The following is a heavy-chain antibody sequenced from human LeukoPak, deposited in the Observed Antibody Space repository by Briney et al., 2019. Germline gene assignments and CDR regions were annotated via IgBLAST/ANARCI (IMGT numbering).Heavy chain of an antibody. CDR3: ARDATYCTNGVCYTRFDY. CDR2: MNLDGSEK. J-gene: IGHJ4*02. Sequence: PGGSLRLSCEASGFTFTSHWMSWVRQAPGKGLEWVARMNLDGSEKYYVDSMKGRFTISRDNAKTSLYLEMNSLRAEDTAVYYCARDATYCTNGVCYTRFDYWGQGTLVTVSS. V-gene: IGHV3-7*01. CDR1: GFTFTSHW. D-gene: IGHD2-8*01.